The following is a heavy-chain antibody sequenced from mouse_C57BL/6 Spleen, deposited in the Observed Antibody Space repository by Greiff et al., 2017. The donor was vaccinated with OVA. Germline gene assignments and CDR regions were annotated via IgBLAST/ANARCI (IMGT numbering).Heavy chain of an antibody. CDR3: AKGIVAHYYAMDY. CDR1: GFSLTSYG. J-gene: IGHJ4*01. Sequence: VQLQQSGPGLVQPSQSLSITCTVSGFSLTSYGVHWIRQSPGKGLEWMGVIWRGGSTDYNADFMSRLSITKDNSKSQVFFKMNSLQADDTAIYYCAKGIVAHYYAMDYWGQGTSVTVSS. CDR2: IWRGGST. D-gene: IGHD1-1*01. V-gene: IGHV2-5*01.